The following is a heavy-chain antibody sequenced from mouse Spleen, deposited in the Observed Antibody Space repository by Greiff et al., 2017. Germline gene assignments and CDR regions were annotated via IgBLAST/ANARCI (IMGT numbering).Heavy chain of an antibody. J-gene: IGHJ4*01. CDR3: ARRDYYGSAMDY. V-gene: IGHV1-50*01. CDR1: GYTFTSYW. Sequence: VQLQQPGAELVKPGASVKLSCKASGYTFTSYWMQWVKQRPGQGLEWIGEIDPSDSYTNYNQKFKGKATLTVDTSSSTAYMQLSSLTSEDSAVYYCARRDYYGSAMDYWGQGTSVTVSS. D-gene: IGHD1-1*01. CDR2: IDPSDSYT.